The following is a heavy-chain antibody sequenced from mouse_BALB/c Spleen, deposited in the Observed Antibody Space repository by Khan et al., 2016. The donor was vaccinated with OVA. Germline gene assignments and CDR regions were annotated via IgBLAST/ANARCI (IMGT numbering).Heavy chain of an antibody. V-gene: IGHV1-7*01. D-gene: IGHD1-1*01. J-gene: IGHJ2*01. Sequence: QVQLKQSGAELAKPGASVKMSCKASGYTFINYWILWVKQRPGQGLEWIGYINPSTGYTEYNQNFKDKATLTADKSSSTAYMQLSSLTSEDSAVYYWARRGLRWDFYYWGQGTTLTVSS. CDR2: INPSTGYT. CDR1: GYTFINYW. CDR3: ARRGLRWDFYY.